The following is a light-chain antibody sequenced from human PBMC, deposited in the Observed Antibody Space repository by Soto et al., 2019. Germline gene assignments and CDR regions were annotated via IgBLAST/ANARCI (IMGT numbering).Light chain of an antibody. CDR1: QGISNY. CDR3: QKYDRAPFT. Sequence: DIQMTQSPSSLSAYLGDGVTITCRASQGISNYLAWYQQKPGRLPKLLLFGASTLQSGVPARFSGSGSGTLFTLTINGLLPEDVATYYCQKYDRAPFTFGPGTKVDFK. V-gene: IGKV1-27*01. J-gene: IGKJ3*01. CDR2: GAS.